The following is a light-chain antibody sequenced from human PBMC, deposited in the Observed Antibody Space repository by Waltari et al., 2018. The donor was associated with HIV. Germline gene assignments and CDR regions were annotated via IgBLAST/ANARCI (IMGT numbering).Light chain of an antibody. J-gene: IGLJ2*01. CDR1: SSDVGAYNY. Sequence: QSALTQPPSASGSRGQSVTISCPGTSSDVGAYNYVSWYQQYPGMAPKRIIYEVNKRPSGVPDRFSGSKSGNTASLTVSGLQAEDEADFYCSSYAGSAVVFGGGTKLTVL. CDR2: EVN. V-gene: IGLV2-8*01. CDR3: SSYAGSAVV.